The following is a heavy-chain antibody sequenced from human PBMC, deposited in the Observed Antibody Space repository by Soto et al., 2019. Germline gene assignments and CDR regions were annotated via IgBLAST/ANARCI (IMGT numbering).Heavy chain of an antibody. CDR1: GYTFTNYY. D-gene: IGHD6-13*01. J-gene: IGHJ4*02. Sequence: VASVKVSCKASGYTFTNYYMHWVRQAPGQGLEWMGIINPSGGSTSYAQKFQGRVTMTRDTSTSTVYMDLSSLRSEDKAVYYCARDRLNAAAGQESRFDYWGQGTLVTVSS. CDR2: INPSGGST. V-gene: IGHV1-46*01. CDR3: ARDRLNAAAGQESRFDY.